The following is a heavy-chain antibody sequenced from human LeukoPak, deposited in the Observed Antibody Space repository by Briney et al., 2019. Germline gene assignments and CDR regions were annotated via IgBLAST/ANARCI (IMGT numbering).Heavy chain of an antibody. Sequence: GGSLRLPCTASGFTFSDCDMSWVPQAPGKGLEWVSSISYRSSPIYYADSVKGRFTISRDNAKNSLYLQMDSLRAGDTAVYYCARAYPPLRTAAAGDQWGQGTLVTVSS. CDR1: GFTFSDCD. CDR3: ARAYPPLRTAAAGDQ. CDR2: ISYRSSPI. D-gene: IGHD6-13*01. V-gene: IGHV3-21*01. J-gene: IGHJ4*02.